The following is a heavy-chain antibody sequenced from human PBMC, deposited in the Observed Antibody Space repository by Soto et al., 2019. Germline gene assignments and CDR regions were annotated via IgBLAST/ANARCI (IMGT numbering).Heavy chain of an antibody. V-gene: IGHV1-69*06. CDR2: IIPIFGTA. CDR3: ARDVILGPVTHYFDY. Sequence: QVQLVQSGAEVKKPGSSVKVSCKASGGTFSSYAISWVRQAPGQGLEWMGGIIPIFGTANYAQKFQGRVTITADKSTSTAYMELSSLRSEDTDVYYCARDVILGPVTHYFDYWGQGTLVTVSS. J-gene: IGHJ4*02. D-gene: IGHD3-16*01. CDR1: GGTFSSYA.